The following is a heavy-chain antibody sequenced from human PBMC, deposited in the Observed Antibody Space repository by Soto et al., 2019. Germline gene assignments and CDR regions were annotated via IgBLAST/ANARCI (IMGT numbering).Heavy chain of an antibody. D-gene: IGHD5-12*01. V-gene: IGHV1-18*01. CDR2: ISTYSGDT. J-gene: IGHJ5*02. Sequence: QVHLVQSGVEVKTPGASVKVSCQASGYTFFTYDISWVRQAPGQGLEWTGWISTYSGDTKYAQKFQGRVTMTTDTSTTTAYLELRSLRSDDTAVYYCARHHGPTTSEKWFDTWGQGTLVTVSS. CDR3: ARHHGPTTSEKWFDT. CDR1: GYTFFTYD.